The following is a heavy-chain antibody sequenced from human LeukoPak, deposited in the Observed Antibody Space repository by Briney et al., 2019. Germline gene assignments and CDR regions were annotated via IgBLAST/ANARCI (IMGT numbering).Heavy chain of an antibody. Sequence: SQTLSLTCTVSGGSISSGDYYWSWIRQPPGKGLEWIGYIYYSGSTYYNPSLKSRVTISVDTSKNQFSLKLSSVTPADTAVYYCARGTGYCSSTSCYTLDYWGQGTLVTVSS. CDR3: ARGTGYCSSTSCYTLDY. CDR1: GGSISSGDYY. V-gene: IGHV4-30-4*08. CDR2: IYYSGST. J-gene: IGHJ4*02. D-gene: IGHD2-2*02.